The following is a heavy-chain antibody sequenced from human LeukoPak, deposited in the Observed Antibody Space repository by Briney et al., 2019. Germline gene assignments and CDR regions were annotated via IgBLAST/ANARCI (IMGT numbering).Heavy chain of an antibody. D-gene: IGHD3-16*01. Sequence: SETLSLTCAVYGGSFSGYYWSWIRQPPGKGLEWIGEINHSGSTNYNPSLKSRVTISVDTSKNQFSLKLSSVTAADTAVYYCARGNVRRTYYDYVWGKFDYWGQGTLVTVSS. J-gene: IGHJ4*02. V-gene: IGHV4-34*01. CDR3: ARGNVRRTYYDYVWGKFDY. CDR2: INHSGST. CDR1: GGSFSGYY.